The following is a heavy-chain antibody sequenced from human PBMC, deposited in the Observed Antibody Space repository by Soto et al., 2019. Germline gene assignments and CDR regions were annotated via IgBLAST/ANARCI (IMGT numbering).Heavy chain of an antibody. Sequence: QVQLVQSGAEVKKPGASVKVSCKASGYTFTSYYMHWVRQAPGQGLEWMGIINPSGGSTGYAQKFHGRVAMTRDTSTSTVYMELSSLRSEDTAVYYCARSSSSPCDAGYYGMAVWGHGTTVTVSS. V-gene: IGHV1-46*01. CDR1: GYTFTSYY. CDR2: INPSGGST. CDR3: ARSSSSPCDAGYYGMAV. J-gene: IGHJ6*02. D-gene: IGHD6-6*01.